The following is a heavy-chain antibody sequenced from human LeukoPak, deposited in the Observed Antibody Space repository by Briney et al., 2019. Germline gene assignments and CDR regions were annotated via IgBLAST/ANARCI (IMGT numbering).Heavy chain of an antibody. CDR3: ARDGGIFSGSQVGYDAFDI. Sequence: SVKVSCKASGGTFSSYAISWVRQAPGQGLEWMGGIIPIFGTANYAQKFQGRVTITADESTSTAYMELSSLRAEDTAVYYCARDGGIFSGSQVGYDAFDIWGQGTMVTVSS. J-gene: IGHJ3*02. CDR1: GGTFSSYA. V-gene: IGHV1-69*01. CDR2: IIPIFGTA. D-gene: IGHD3-10*01.